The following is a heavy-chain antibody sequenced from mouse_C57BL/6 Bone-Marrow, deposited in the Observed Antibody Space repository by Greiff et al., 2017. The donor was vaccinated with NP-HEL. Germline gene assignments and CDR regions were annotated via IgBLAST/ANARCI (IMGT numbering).Heavy chain of an antibody. D-gene: IGHD3-2*02. J-gene: IGHJ4*01. V-gene: IGHV1-82*01. CDR2: IYPGDGDT. CDR1: GYAFSSSW. CDR3: ARQLRSPYAMDY. Sequence: VKLQESGPELVKPGASVKISCKASGYAFSSSWMNWVKQRPGKGLEWIGRIYPGDGDTNYNGKFKGKATLTADKSSSTAYMQLSSLTSEDSAVYFCARQLRSPYAMDYWGQGTSVTVSS.